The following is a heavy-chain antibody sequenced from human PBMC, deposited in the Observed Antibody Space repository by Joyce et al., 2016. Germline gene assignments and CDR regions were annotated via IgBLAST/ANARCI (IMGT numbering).Heavy chain of an antibody. CDR2: ISWDEDRK. Sequence: EVQLVQSGGVVVQPGGSLRLSCAASGFTFDDYTMHWVRQPPGKGLEWLTVISWDEDRKYYGDSVKGRFTISRDNSKNFLYLQMNSLRTEDTALYYCAKAVDSNLDYWGQGTLVTVSS. CDR3: AKAVDSNLDY. J-gene: IGHJ4*02. D-gene: IGHD4-11*01. V-gene: IGHV3-43*01. CDR1: GFTFDDYT.